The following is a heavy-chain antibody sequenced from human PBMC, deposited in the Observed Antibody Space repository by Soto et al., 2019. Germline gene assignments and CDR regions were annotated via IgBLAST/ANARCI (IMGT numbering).Heavy chain of an antibody. Sequence: SETLSLTCTVSGGSISSSSYYWGWIRQPPGKGMEWIGSIYYSGSTYYNPSLKSRVTISVDTSKNQFSLKLSSVTAADTAVYYCARQMVAATDWFDPWGQGTLVTVSS. D-gene: IGHD2-15*01. J-gene: IGHJ5*02. CDR2: IYYSGST. CDR1: GGSISSSSYY. CDR3: ARQMVAATDWFDP. V-gene: IGHV4-39*01.